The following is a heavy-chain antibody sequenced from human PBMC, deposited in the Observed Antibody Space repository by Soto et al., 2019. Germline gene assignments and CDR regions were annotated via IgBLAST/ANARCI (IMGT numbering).Heavy chain of an antibody. CDR3: ARDSGPWSHFDY. CDR1: GFSFSSYG. CDR2: IWYDGSNK. J-gene: IGHJ4*02. D-gene: IGHD2-8*02. Sequence: QVQLVESGGGVVQPGRSLRLSCVASGFSFSSYGMHWVRQAPGKGLEWVAIIWYDGSNKYYVDSVKGRFTISRDNXKNTLYLQINSLRAEETAVYYCARDSGPWSHFDYWGQGIQVTVSS. V-gene: IGHV3-33*01.